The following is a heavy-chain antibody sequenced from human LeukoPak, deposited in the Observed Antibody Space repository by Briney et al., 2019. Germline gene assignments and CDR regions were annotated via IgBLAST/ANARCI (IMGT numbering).Heavy chain of an antibody. V-gene: IGHV3-23*01. J-gene: IGHJ4*02. CDR3: AKDWALDYDYVWGSYRSLYYFDY. D-gene: IGHD3-16*02. CDR2: ISGSGGST. Sequence: PGGSLRLSCAASGFTFSSYAMSWVRQVPGKGLEWVSAISGSGGSTYYADSVKGRFTISRDNSKNTLYLQMNSLRAEDTAVYYCAKDWALDYDYVWGSYRSLYYFDYWGQGTLVTVSS. CDR1: GFTFSSYA.